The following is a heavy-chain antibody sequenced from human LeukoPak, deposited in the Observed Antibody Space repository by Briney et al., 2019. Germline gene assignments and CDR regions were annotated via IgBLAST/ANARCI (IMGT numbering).Heavy chain of an antibody. D-gene: IGHD4-17*01. CDR3: ARDYIPKSRYARDYGDYGGGFDY. V-gene: IGHV1-2*02. CDR2: INPNSGGT. J-gene: IGHJ4*02. Sequence: PWASVKVSCTASGYTFTGYYMHWVRQAPGQGLEWMGWINPNSGGTNYAQKFQGRVTMTRDTSISTAYMELSRLRSDDTAVYYCARDYIPKSRYARDYGDYGGGFDYWGQGTLVTVSS. CDR1: GYTFTGYY.